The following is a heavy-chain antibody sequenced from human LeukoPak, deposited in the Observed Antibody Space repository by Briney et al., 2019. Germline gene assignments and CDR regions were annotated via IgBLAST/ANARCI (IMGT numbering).Heavy chain of an antibody. CDR3: ASAPDCSSTSCYFDP. CDR2: IYSGGST. D-gene: IGHD2-2*01. CDR1: GFTVSSNY. Sequence: GGSLRLSCAASGFTVSSNYMSWVRQAPGKGLEWVSVIYSGGSTYYADSVKGRFTISRDNSKNTLYLQMNSLRAEDTAVYYCASAPDCSSTSCYFDPWGQGTLVTVSS. J-gene: IGHJ5*02. V-gene: IGHV3-66*01.